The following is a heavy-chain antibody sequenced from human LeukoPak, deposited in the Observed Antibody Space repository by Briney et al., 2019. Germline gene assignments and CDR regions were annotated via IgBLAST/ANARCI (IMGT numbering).Heavy chain of an antibody. CDR3: TYTYYDFWSGYPDAFDI. CDR2: IRSKAYGGTT. D-gene: IGHD3-3*01. CDR1: GFTFGDYA. J-gene: IGHJ3*02. Sequence: GRSLRLSCTASGFTFGDYAMSWVRQAPGKGLEWVGFIRSKAYGGTTEYAASVKGRFTISRDDSKSIAYLQMNSLKTEDTAVYYCTYTYYDFWSGYPDAFDIWGQGTMVTVSS. V-gene: IGHV3-49*04.